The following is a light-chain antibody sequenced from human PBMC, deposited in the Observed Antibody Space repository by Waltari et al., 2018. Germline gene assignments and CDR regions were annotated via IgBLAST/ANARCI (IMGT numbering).Light chain of an antibody. CDR3: LQDYIYPRT. CDR2: AAS. J-gene: IGKJ1*01. V-gene: IGKV1-6*01. Sequence: AIQVTQSPSSLSASVADRVTITCRARQGIRSEFGWYQLRPGKAPKLLIYAASTLENGVPSRFSGSGSGTDFTLTINNLQPEDFATYYCLQDYIYPRTFGQGTKVEIK. CDR1: QGIRSE.